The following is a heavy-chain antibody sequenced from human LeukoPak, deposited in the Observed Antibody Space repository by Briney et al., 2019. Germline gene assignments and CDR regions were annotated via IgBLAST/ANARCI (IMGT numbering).Heavy chain of an antibody. D-gene: IGHD4-17*01. CDR1: GFTFSSNG. CDR2: IWYDGSNK. V-gene: IGHV3-33*06. CDR3: AKGGESDYGDHFDY. J-gene: IGHJ4*02. Sequence: PGGSLRLSCAASGFTFSSNGMHWVRQAPGKGLEWVAVIWYDGSNKHYVDSVKGRFTISRDNSKNTLYLQMNSLRAEDTAVYYCAKGGESDYGDHFDYWGQETLVTVSS.